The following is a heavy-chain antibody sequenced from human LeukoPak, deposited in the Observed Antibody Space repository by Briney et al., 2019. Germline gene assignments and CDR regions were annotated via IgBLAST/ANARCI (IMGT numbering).Heavy chain of an antibody. Sequence: GGSLRLSCAASGFTVSSNYMGWVRQAPGKGLEWVSIIYSDGSTYYADSVKGRFTISRDNSKNTLYLQMNNLRAEDTAVYYCARTLNSGYSYGSFDYWGQGTLVTVSS. CDR2: IYSDGST. J-gene: IGHJ4*02. CDR3: ARTLNSGYSYGSFDY. CDR1: GFTVSSNY. D-gene: IGHD5-18*01. V-gene: IGHV3-53*01.